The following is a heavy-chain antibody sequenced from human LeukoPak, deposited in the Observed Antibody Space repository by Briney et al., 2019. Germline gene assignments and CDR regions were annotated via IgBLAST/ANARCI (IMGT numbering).Heavy chain of an antibody. Sequence: GGSLRLPCAASGFTFRSYDMHWVRQAPGKGLQWVAVISYDGSNKYHTDSVKGRFTISRDNSKNTLYLQMNSLRAEDTAVYYCAKDSEMAAAGSYWYFDLWGRGTLVTVSS. CDR3: AKDSEMAAAGSYWYFDL. CDR2: ISYDGSNK. CDR1: GFTFRSYD. V-gene: IGHV3-30*18. D-gene: IGHD6-13*01. J-gene: IGHJ2*01.